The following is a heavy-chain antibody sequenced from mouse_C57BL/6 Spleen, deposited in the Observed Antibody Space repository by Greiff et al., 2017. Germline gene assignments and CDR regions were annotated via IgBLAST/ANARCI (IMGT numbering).Heavy chain of an antibody. CDR3: ARHGTGVARGFDY. D-gene: IGHD1-1*01. J-gene: IGHJ2*01. Sequence: EVKLQESGPVLVKPGASVKMSCKASGYTFTDYYMNWVKQSHGKSLEWIGVIIPYNGGTSYNQKFKGKATLTVDKSSSTAYMELNSLTSEDSAVYYGARHGTGVARGFDYWGQGTTLTVSS. CDR1: GYTFTDYY. CDR2: IIPYNGGT. V-gene: IGHV1-19*01.